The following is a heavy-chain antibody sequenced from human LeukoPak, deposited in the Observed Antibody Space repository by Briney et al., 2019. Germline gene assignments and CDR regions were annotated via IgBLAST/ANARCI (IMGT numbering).Heavy chain of an antibody. CDR3: ARDVSGYSSSWYIPYFDY. D-gene: IGHD6-13*01. CDR2: INSDGSST. V-gene: IGHV3-74*01. J-gene: IGHJ4*02. CDR1: GFTFSSYW. Sequence: GGSLRLSCAASGFTFSSYWMHWVRQAPGEGLVWVSRINSDGSSTSYADSVKGRFTLSRDNAKNTLYLQMNSLRAEDTAVYYCARDVSGYSSSWYIPYFDYWGQGTLVTVSS.